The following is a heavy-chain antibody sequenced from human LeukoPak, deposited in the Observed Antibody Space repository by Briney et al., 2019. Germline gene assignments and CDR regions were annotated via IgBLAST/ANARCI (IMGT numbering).Heavy chain of an antibody. CDR3: ARGGGITMVRGVITDAFDI. CDR1: GFTFSSYA. CDR2: ISYDGSNK. D-gene: IGHD3-10*01. V-gene: IGHV3-30*04. J-gene: IGHJ3*02. Sequence: GGSLRLSCAASGFTFSSYAMHWVRQAPGKGLEWVAVISYDGSNKYYADSVKGRFTISRDNSKNTLYLQMNSLRAEDTAVYYCARGGGITMVRGVITDAFDIWGQGTMVTVSS.